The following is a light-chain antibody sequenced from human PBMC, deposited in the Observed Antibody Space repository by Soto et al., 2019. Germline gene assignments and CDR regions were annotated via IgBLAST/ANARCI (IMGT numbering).Light chain of an antibody. Sequence: QSALTQPASVSGSPGQSITISCTGTSSDVGSYNLVSWYQQHPGKAPKLMIYEGSKRPSGVSNRFSGSKSGNTASLTISGLQAEDEADYHCSSYAGNNKLVFGGGTKLTVL. CDR1: SSDVGSYNL. CDR2: EGS. J-gene: IGLJ2*01. CDR3: SSYAGNNKLV. V-gene: IGLV2-14*02.